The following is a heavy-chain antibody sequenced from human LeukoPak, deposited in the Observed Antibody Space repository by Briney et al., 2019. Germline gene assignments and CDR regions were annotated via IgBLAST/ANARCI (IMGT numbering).Heavy chain of an antibody. J-gene: IGHJ4*02. CDR3: ARDLYYDSSGYYHYNDY. CDR2: IYHSGST. D-gene: IGHD3-22*01. CDR1: GYSISSGYY. V-gene: IGHV4-38-2*02. Sequence: SETLSLTCTVSGYSISSGYYWGWIRQPPGKGLEWIGSIYHSGSTYYNPSLKSRVTISVDTSKNQFSLKLSSVTAADTAVYYCARDLYYDSSGYYHYNDYWGQGTLVTVSS.